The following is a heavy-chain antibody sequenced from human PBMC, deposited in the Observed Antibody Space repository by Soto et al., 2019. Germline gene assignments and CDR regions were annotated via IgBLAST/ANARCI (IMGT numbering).Heavy chain of an antibody. V-gene: IGHV5-51*01. CDR1: GYSFSSYW. CDR3: ARGLTVMRDAFYI. J-gene: IGHJ3*02. Sequence: GESLKISCKGSGYSFSSYWIGWVRQMPGKGLEWMGIIYPGDSDTRYSPSFQGQVTISADKSISTAYLQWSSLKASDTAMYYCARGLTVMRDAFYIWGQGTMVTVSS. D-gene: IGHD4-17*01. CDR2: IYPGDSDT.